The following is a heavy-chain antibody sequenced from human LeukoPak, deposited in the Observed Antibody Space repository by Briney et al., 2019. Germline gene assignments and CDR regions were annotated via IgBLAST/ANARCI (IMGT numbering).Heavy chain of an antibody. CDR1: GFTFSNHG. Sequence: GGSLRLSCAASGFTFSNHGMHWVRLAPGRGLEWVAFIPYDESFKVFADAVKGRFAISRGNSKNTLYLQMNSLRAEDTAVYYCAKDRCSSTGCPNRFDPWGQGTLVTVSS. J-gene: IGHJ5*02. V-gene: IGHV3-30*02. D-gene: IGHD2-2*01. CDR3: AKDRCSSTGCPNRFDP. CDR2: IPYDESFK.